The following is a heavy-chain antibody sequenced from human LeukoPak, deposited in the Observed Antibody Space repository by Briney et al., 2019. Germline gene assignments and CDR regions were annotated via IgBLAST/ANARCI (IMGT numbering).Heavy chain of an antibody. J-gene: IGHJ4*02. CDR3: ARDPHLIAAAEYRSPRADY. Sequence: GASVKVSCKASGYTFTSYGISWVRQAPGQGLEWMGWISAYNGNTNYAQKLQGRVTMTTDTSTSTAYMELRSLRSDDTAVYYCARDPHLIAAAEYRSPRADYGGQGPLVTVSS. CDR1: GYTFTSYG. V-gene: IGHV1-18*01. D-gene: IGHD6-13*01. CDR2: ISAYNGNT.